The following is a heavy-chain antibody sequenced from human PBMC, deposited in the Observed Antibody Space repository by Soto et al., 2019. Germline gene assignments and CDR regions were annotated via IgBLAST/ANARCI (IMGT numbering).Heavy chain of an antibody. Sequence: QVQLVQSGAEVKKPGSSVRVSCKASGGTFSSYAISWVRQAPGQGLEWMGGIIPLFGTENYAQKFQGRVTLTADESTSTAYMELSSLRSEDTAVYYCARDRIAGSKYYYGMDVWGQGTTVTVSS. V-gene: IGHV1-69*01. J-gene: IGHJ6*02. CDR3: ARDRIAGSKYYYGMDV. CDR1: GGTFSSYA. D-gene: IGHD6-13*01. CDR2: IIPLFGTE.